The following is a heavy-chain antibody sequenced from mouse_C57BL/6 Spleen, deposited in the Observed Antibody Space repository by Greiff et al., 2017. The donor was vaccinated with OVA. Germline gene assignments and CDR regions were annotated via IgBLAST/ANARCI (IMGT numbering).Heavy chain of an antibody. J-gene: IGHJ2*01. Sequence: QVQLQQSGAELVKPGASVKLSCKASGYTFTSYWMQWVKQRPGQGLEWIGEIDPSDSYTNYNQKFKGKATLTVDTSSSTAYMQLSSLTSEDSAVYYCARFEFTTVVATDYWGQGTTLTVSS. D-gene: IGHD1-1*01. CDR1: GYTFTSYW. V-gene: IGHV1-50*01. CDR2: IDPSDSYT. CDR3: ARFEFTTVVATDY.